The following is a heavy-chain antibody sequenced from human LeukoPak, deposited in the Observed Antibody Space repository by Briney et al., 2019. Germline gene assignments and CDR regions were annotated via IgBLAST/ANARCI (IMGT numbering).Heavy chain of an antibody. CDR3: ARGRGYCSGGSCYRPFDY. CDR2: ISSSSSYI. V-gene: IGHV3-21*01. D-gene: IGHD2-15*01. CDR1: GFTFSSYS. J-gene: IGHJ4*02. Sequence: GGSLRLSCAASGFTFSSYSMNWVHQAPGKGLEWVSSISSSSSYIYYADSVKGRFTISRDNAKNSLYLQMNSLRAEDTAVYYCARGRGYCSGGSCYRPFDYWGQGTLVTVSS.